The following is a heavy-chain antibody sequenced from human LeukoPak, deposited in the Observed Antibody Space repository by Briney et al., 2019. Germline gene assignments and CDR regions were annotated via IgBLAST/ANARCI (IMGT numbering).Heavy chain of an antibody. Sequence: GGSLRLSCAASGFTVSSNYMSWVRQAPGKGLEWVSVIYSGGSTYYADSVKGRFTISRDNSKNTLYLQMNSLRAEDTAVYYCARDRGYSYGAYWGQGTLVTVSS. J-gene: IGHJ4*02. CDR3: ARDRGYSYGAY. CDR2: IYSGGST. V-gene: IGHV3-53*01. D-gene: IGHD5-18*01. CDR1: GFTVSSNY.